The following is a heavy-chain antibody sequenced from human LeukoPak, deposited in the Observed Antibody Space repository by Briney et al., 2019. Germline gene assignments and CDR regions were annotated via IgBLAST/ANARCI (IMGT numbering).Heavy chain of an antibody. Sequence: GGSLRLSCTASGFTFGDYAMSWVRQAPGKGLEWVGFIRSKAYGGTTEYAASVKGRFTISRDDSKSIAYLQMNSLKTEDTAVYYCTRAEDTVVVPAANQFDYWGQGTLVTVSS. J-gene: IGHJ4*02. D-gene: IGHD2-2*01. CDR1: GFTFGDYA. CDR2: IRSKAYGGTT. CDR3: TRAEDTVVVPAANQFDY. V-gene: IGHV3-49*04.